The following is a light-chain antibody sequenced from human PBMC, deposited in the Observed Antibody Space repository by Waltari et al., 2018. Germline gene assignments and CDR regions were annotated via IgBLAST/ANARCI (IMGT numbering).Light chain of an antibody. J-gene: IGLJ3*02. CDR1: SLRSYY. V-gene: IGLV3-19*01. Sequence: SSELTQDPAVSVALGQTVRITCQGDSLRSYYASWYQQKPGQAPVLVIYGKNNRPSGIPDRSSGSSSGTTASLTITGDQDEDEADYSCNSRDSSGNRLVFGGGPNLTV. CDR2: GKN. CDR3: NSRDSSGNRLV.